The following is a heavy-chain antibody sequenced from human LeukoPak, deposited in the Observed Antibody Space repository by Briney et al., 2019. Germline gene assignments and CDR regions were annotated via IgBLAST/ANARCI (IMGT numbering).Heavy chain of an antibody. CDR2: IYYSGST. CDR1: GGSISSYY. CDR3: ARDLGGDAFDI. J-gene: IGHJ3*02. Sequence: KPSETLSLTCTVSGGSISSYYWSWIRQPPGKGLEWIGYIYYSGSTNYNPSLKSRVTISVDTSKNQFSVKLSSVTAADTAVYYCARDLGGDAFDIWGQGTMVTVSS. V-gene: IGHV4-59*01. D-gene: IGHD4-23*01.